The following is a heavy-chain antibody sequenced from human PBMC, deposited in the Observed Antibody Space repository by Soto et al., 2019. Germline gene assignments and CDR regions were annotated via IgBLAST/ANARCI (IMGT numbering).Heavy chain of an antibody. V-gene: IGHV4-31*03. D-gene: IGHD4-17*01. CDR1: GGSISSGGYY. J-gene: IGHJ3*02. CDR2: IYYSGST. Sequence: SETLSVTCTVSGGSISSGGYYWSWIRQHPGKGLEWIGYIYYSGSTYYNPSLKSRVTISVDTSKNQFSLKLSSVTAADTAVYYCASTRNDYGDYVDAFDIWGQGTMVTVSS. CDR3: ASTRNDYGDYVDAFDI.